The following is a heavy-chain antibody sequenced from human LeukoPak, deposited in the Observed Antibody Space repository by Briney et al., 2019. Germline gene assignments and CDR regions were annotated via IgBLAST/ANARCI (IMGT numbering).Heavy chain of an antibody. V-gene: IGHV1-2*02. CDR3: ARGYKGMTTVTTGADY. J-gene: IGHJ4*02. CDR2: INPNSGGT. Sequence: ASVKVSCKAFGYTFTGYYMHWVRQAPGQGLEWMGWINPNSGGTNYAQKFQGRVTMTRDTSISTAYMELSRLRSDDTAVYYCARGYKGMTTVTTGADYWGQGTLVTVSS. D-gene: IGHD4-17*01. CDR1: GYTFTGYY.